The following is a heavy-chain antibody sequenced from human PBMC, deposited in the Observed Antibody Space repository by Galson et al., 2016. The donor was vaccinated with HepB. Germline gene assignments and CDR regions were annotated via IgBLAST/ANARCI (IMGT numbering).Heavy chain of an antibody. D-gene: IGHD1-26*01. V-gene: IGHV3-30-3*01. J-gene: IGHJ4*02. CDR2: ISFDGSNK. Sequence: SLRLSCAASGFTFSRYWMHWVRQAPGKGLEWVAVISFDGSNKYYADSVKGRFTNSRDNSKNTLYLQMNSLRVDDTAVYYCAVGGHVDYCGQGTLVTVSS. CDR3: AVGGHVDY. CDR1: GFTFSRYW.